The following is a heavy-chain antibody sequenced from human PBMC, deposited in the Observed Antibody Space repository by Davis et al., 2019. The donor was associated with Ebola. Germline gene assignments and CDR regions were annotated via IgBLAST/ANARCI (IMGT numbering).Heavy chain of an antibody. CDR2: IGTAGDT. J-gene: IGHJ4*02. V-gene: IGHV3-13*01. CDR3: ARARFGEWDFDY. Sequence: PGGSLRLSCAASGFTFRSYDMHWIRQATGKGLEWVSAIGTAGDTYYPGSVKGRFTISRENAKNSLYLQMNSLRARDTAVYYCARARFGEWDFDYWGQGTLVTVSS. CDR1: GFTFRSYD. D-gene: IGHD3-10*01.